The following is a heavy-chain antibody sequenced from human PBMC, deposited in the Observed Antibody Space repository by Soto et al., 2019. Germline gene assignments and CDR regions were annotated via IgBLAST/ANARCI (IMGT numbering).Heavy chain of an antibody. CDR3: ARHTWWHFD. CDR1: GFTFKDYS. D-gene: IGHD2-8*02. V-gene: IGHV3-7*04. CDR2: IKRDGLKK. J-gene: IGHJ4*02. Sequence: EVQLVESGGDLVRPGGSLRLSCAASGFTFKDYSMTWMRQAPGRGPEWVANIKRDGLKKYYAESVRGRFVISRDDAKKSLYLQLNSLRVEDTAVYYCARHTWWHFDWGQGTLVTVSS.